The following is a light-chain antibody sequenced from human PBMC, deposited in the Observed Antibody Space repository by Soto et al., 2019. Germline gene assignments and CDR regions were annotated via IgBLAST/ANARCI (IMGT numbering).Light chain of an antibody. CDR2: EGS. V-gene: IGLV2-23*01. CDR1: SSDVGSYNL. CDR3: CSYAGSSTVV. Sequence: QSVLTQPASVSGSPGQSITIACTGTSSDVGSYNLVSWYQQHPGKAPKLMIYEGSKRPSGVSNRFSGSKSGNTASLTISGLWAEDEADYYCCSYAGSSTVVFGGGTKLTVL. J-gene: IGLJ2*01.